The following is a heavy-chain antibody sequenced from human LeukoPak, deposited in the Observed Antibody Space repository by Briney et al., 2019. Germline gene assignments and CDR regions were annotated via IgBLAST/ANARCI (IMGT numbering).Heavy chain of an antibody. J-gene: IGHJ4*02. CDR2: ILHTGNT. V-gene: IGHV4-30-2*01. CDR1: GDSMSSGGHY. CDR3: ASSSGWRMGFDY. Sequence: PSQTLSLTCAVAGDSMSSGGHYWTWIRQPPGKDLEWIGFILHTGNTHYNPSLKSRVTISLDGSRTQFSLELSSVTAADTAVYYCASSSGWRMGFDYWGQGVMVTVSS. D-gene: IGHD6-19*01.